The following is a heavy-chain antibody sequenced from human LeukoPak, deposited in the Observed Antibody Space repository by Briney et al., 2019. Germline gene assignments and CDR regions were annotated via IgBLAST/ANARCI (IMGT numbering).Heavy chain of an antibody. CDR2: IKEDGSEK. V-gene: IGHV3-7*03. CDR3: ARHYRFESSGYRHFEY. J-gene: IGHJ4*02. Sequence: PGGSLRLSCAASGFTFSSYAMNWVRQAPGKGLEWVAIIKEDGSEKKYVDSVKGRFTISRDNAKRSLYLQMDSLRTEDTAVYYCARHYRFESSGYRHFEYWGQGTLVTVSS. D-gene: IGHD3-22*01. CDR1: GFTFSSYA.